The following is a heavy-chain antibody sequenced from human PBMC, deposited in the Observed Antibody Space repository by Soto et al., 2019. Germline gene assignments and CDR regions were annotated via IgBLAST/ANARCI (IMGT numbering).Heavy chain of an antibody. CDR1: GGSISNFY. CDR2: IYYSGTT. Sequence: PSETLSLTCTVSGGSISNFYWSWIRQPPGKGLEWIGYIYYSGTTSYNPSLNSRVTISVDTSKNQFSLKLNSVTAADTAVYYCARDQAVAGRVNWFDPWGQGTLVTVSS. V-gene: IGHV4-59*01. CDR3: ARDQAVAGRVNWFDP. J-gene: IGHJ5*02. D-gene: IGHD6-19*01.